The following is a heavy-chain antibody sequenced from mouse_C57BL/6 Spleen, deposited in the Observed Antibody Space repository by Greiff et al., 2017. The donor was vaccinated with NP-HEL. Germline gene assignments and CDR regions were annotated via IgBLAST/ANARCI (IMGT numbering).Heavy chain of an antibody. CDR3: ARGSMVTTGADY. D-gene: IGHD2-2*01. J-gene: IGHJ2*01. V-gene: IGHV1-69*01. CDR1: GYTFTSYW. Sequence: QVQLQQSGAELVMPGASVKLSCKASGYTFTSYWMHWVKQRPGQGLEWIGEIDPSDSYTNYNQKFKGKSTLTVDKSSSTAYMQLSSLTSEDSAVYYCARGSMVTTGADYWGQGTTLTVSS. CDR2: IDPSDSYT.